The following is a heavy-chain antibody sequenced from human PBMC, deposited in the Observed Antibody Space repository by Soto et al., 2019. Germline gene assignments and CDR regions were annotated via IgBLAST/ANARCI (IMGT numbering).Heavy chain of an antibody. V-gene: IGHV3-7*01. CDR3: ARLSYSNYGDAFDI. CDR2: IKQDGSEK. Sequence: GGSLRLSCAASGFTFSSYWMSWVRQAPGKGLEWVANIKQDGSEKYYVDSVKGRFTISRDNAKNSLYLQMNSLRAEDTAVYYCARLSYSNYGDAFDIWGQGTMVTVSS. J-gene: IGHJ3*02. CDR1: GFTFSSYW. D-gene: IGHD4-4*01.